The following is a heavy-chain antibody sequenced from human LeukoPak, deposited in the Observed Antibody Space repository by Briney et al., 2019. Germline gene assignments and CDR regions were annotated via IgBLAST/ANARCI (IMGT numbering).Heavy chain of an antibody. Sequence: PGGSLRLSCAASGFTFSNYAMSWVRQAPGKGLEWVSSISSSGSSTYYADSVKGRFTISRHNSKNTLYLQMNNLRAEDTAVYYCARGGPATTIDYWGRGTLVTVSS. CDR1: GFTFSNYA. V-gene: IGHV3-23*01. CDR2: ISSSGSST. J-gene: IGHJ4*02. CDR3: ARGGPATTIDY. D-gene: IGHD1-1*01.